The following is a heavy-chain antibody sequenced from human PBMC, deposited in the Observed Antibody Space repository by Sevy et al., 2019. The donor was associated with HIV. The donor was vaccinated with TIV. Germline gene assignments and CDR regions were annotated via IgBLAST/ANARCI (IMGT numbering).Heavy chain of an antibody. CDR1: GFSFSDYY. D-gene: IGHD3-3*01. CDR3: ARVGLRFLEWLPHYGMDV. J-gene: IGHJ6*02. V-gene: IGHV3-11*01. CDR2: ISTYGSSI. Sequence: GGSLRLSCAASGFSFSDYYMTWIRQAPGKGLEWVSYISTYGSSIYYGDSVKGRFTISRDNARNSLYLQMNSLRAEDTAVYYCARVGLRFLEWLPHYGMDVWGQGTTVTVSS.